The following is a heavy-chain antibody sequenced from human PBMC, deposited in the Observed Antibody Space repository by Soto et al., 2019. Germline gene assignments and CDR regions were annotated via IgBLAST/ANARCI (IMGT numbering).Heavy chain of an antibody. CDR2: IYYSGST. J-gene: IGHJ4*02. CDR3: ARAPAPLYSSSWYYLDY. CDR1: GGSINSGDKY. D-gene: IGHD6-13*01. V-gene: IGHV4-61*08. Sequence: PSETLSLTCTVSGGSINSGDKYWSWIRQPPGKGLEWIGYIYYSGSTNYNPSLKSRVTISVDTSKNQFSLKLSSVTAADTAVYYCARAPAPLYSSSWYYLDYWGQGTLVTVSS.